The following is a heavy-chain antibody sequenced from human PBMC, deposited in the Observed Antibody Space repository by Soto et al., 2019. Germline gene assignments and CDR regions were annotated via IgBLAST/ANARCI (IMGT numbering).Heavy chain of an antibody. CDR1: GASISGFY. J-gene: IGHJ5*02. Sequence: SETLSLTCTVSGASISGFYWSWIRKSTGKGLEWIGRIYATGTTDYNPSLKSRVMMSVDTSKKQFSLKLRSVTAADTAVYYCVRDGTKTLRDWFDPWGQGISVTVSS. D-gene: IGHD1-1*01. CDR2: IYATGTT. V-gene: IGHV4-4*07. CDR3: VRDGTKTLRDWFDP.